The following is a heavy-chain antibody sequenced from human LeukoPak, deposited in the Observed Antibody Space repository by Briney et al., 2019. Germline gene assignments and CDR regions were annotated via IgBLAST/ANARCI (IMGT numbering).Heavy chain of an antibody. Sequence: GGSLRLSCAASGFTFSSRAMHWVRQAPGKGLAWVAVISYDGSNKYCADSVKGRFTISRDDSKNTLYLQMNSLRDDDTAMYYCATGDCGGDCYSSYFDYWGQGTLVTVSS. CDR2: ISYDGSNK. J-gene: IGHJ4*02. CDR1: GFTFSSRA. CDR3: ATGDCGGDCYSSYFDY. V-gene: IGHV3-30*14. D-gene: IGHD2-21*02.